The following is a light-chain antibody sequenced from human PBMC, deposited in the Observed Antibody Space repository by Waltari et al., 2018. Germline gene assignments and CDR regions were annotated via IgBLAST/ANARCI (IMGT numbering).Light chain of an antibody. V-gene: IGLV1-44*01. J-gene: IGLJ1*01. CDR1: RSNIESNT. Sequence: QSVPTQPPSASGTPEQRLTISCSGSRSNIESNTVNWYQHLPRPAPKLLIYSNNRRPSGVPDRFSGSKSGTSASLAISALQSEDEADYYCAAWDDSLNGYVFGTGTKVTVL. CDR2: SNN. CDR3: AAWDDSLNGYV.